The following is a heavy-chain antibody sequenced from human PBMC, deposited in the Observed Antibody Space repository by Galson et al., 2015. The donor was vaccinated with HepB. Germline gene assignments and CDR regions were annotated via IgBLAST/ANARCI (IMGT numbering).Heavy chain of an antibody. D-gene: IGHD3-10*02. CDR1: GYTFISYG. Sequence: SCKASGYTFISYGISWVRQAPGLGLEWMAWISTYNGDTKYAQKFQGRVTMTTDTSTTTAYMELRSLRSDDTAVYYCARTATMFGYFDYWGQGSLVTVSS. V-gene: IGHV1-18*01. CDR2: ISTYNGDT. J-gene: IGHJ4*02. CDR3: ARTATMFGYFDY.